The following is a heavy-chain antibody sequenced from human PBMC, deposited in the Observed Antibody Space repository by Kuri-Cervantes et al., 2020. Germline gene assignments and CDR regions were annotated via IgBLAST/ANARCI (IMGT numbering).Heavy chain of an antibody. CDR1: GYTFTSYG. CDR3: ARGSPPEAPWVFGMDV. D-gene: IGHD1-26*01. V-gene: IGHV1-18*01. Sequence: ASVKVSCKASGYTFTSYGISWVRQAPGQGLEWMGWISAYNGNTNYAQKLQGRVTMTTDTSTSTAYMELRSLRFDDTAVYYCARGSPPEAPWVFGMDVWGQGTTVTVSS. J-gene: IGHJ6*02. CDR2: ISAYNGNT.